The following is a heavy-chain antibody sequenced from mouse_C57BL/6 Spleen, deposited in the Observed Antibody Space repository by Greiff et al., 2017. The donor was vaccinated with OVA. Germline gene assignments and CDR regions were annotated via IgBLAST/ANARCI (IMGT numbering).Heavy chain of an antibody. CDR2: IYPGDGDT. V-gene: IGHV1-80*01. J-gene: IGHJ3*01. CDR1: GYAFSSYW. CDR3: ASGGYGNPSCAY. D-gene: IGHD2-1*01. Sequence: QVQLKESGAELVKPGASVKISCKASGYAFSSYWMNWVKQRPGKGLEWIGKIYPGDGDTNYNGKFKGKATLTADKSSSTAYMRLSSLTSEDSAVYFCASGGYGNPSCAYWGQGTLVTVSA.